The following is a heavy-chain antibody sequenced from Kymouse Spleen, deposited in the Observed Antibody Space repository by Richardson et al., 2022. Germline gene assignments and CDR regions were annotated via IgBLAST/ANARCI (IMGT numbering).Heavy chain of an antibody. CDR3: TRAHVLRYFDWLFDY. J-gene: IGHJ4*02. CDR2: IRSKAYGGTT. CDR1: GFTFGDYA. D-gene: IGHD3-9*01. Sequence: EVQLVESGGGLVKPGRSLRLSCTASGFTFGDYAMSWFRQAPGKGLEWVGFIRSKAYGGTTEYAASVKGRFTISRDDSKSIAYLQMNSLKTEDTAVYYCTRAHVLRYFDWLFDYWGQGTLVTVSS. V-gene: IGHV3-49*05.